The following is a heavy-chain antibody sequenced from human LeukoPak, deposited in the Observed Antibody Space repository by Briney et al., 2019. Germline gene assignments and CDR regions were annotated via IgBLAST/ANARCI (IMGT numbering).Heavy chain of an antibody. J-gene: IGHJ4*02. CDR2: IKQDGSEK. Sequence: GGSLRLSCAASGFTFSSYWMHWVSQAPGKGLEWVANIKQDGSEKYYVDSVKGRFTISRDNAKNSLYLQMSSLRAEDTAVYYCATSPRSSPGYWGQGTLVTVSS. CDR3: ATSPRSSPGY. CDR1: GFTFSSYW. D-gene: IGHD6-13*01. V-gene: IGHV3-7*05.